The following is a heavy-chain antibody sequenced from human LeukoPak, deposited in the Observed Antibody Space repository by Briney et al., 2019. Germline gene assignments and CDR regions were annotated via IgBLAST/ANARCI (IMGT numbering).Heavy chain of an antibody. D-gene: IGHD1-20*01. CDR2: INWNGGST. CDR3: ASGKSPYNWNDLADY. J-gene: IGHJ4*02. Sequence: GGSLRLSCAASGFTFDDYGMSWVRQAPGKGLEWVSGINWNGGSTGYADSVKGRFTISRDNAKNSLYLQMNSLRAEDTAVYYCASGKSPYNWNDLADYWGQGTLVTVSS. CDR1: GFTFDDYG. V-gene: IGHV3-20*04.